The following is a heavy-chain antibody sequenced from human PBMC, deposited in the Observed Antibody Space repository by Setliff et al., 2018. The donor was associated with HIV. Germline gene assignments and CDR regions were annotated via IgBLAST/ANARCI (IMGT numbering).Heavy chain of an antibody. J-gene: IGHJ4*02. D-gene: IGHD5-12*01. CDR1: GLSLSTSGVG. CDR2: IYWNNNK. Sequence: SGPTLVNPTQTLTLTCTFSGLSLSTSGVGVGWIRQSPGKALEWLAFIYWNNNKHYSTSLKSRLTVTKDTSKNRVVFTMTNMDPVDTATYYCAYSGRQLSGPYFDCWGQGTPVTVSS. V-gene: IGHV2-5*01. CDR3: AYSGRQLSGPYFDC.